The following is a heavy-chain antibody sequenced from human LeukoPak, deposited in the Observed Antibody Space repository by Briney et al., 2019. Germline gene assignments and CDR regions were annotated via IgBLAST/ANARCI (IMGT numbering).Heavy chain of an antibody. J-gene: IGHJ6*04. CDR1: GYSISSGYY. V-gene: IGHV4-38-2*01. Sequence: SETLSLTCAVSGYSISSGYYWGWIRQPPGKGLEWIGSIYHSGSTYYNPSLKSRVTISVDTSKNQFSLKLSSVTAADTAVYYCARGDPYYGPEWGEPNYYYYYGMDVWGKGTTVTVSS. D-gene: IGHD3-10*01. CDR2: IYHSGST. CDR3: ARGDPYYGPEWGEPNYYYYYGMDV.